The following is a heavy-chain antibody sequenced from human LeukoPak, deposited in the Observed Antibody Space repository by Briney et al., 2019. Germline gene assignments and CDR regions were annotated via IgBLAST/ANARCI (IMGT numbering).Heavy chain of an antibody. Sequence: GGSLRLSCAASGFIFTNYFMSWVRQAPGKGLEWVASIKHDGSEKYYVDSVRGRFTISRDNAKNSLYLQMNSLRAEDTAVYYCAREGGYSYWGQGTLVTVS. CDR1: GFIFTNYF. V-gene: IGHV3-7*01. D-gene: IGHD3-22*01. CDR2: IKHDGSEK. J-gene: IGHJ4*02. CDR3: AREGGYSY.